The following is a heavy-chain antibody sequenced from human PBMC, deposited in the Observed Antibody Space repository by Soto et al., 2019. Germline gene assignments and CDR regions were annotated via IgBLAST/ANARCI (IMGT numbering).Heavy chain of an antibody. CDR1: GYTFTNYW. Sequence: GESLKISCKGSGYTFTNYWIGWVRQMPGRCLEWMGIIHLGDSDTRYSPSFQGQFTISADKSISTAYLQWSSLKASDTAMYYCARPSIAAAGMSYYNGLDVWGQGTTVTVS. V-gene: IGHV5-51*01. CDR2: IHLGDSDT. J-gene: IGHJ6*02. CDR3: ARPSIAAAGMSYYNGLDV. D-gene: IGHD6-13*01.